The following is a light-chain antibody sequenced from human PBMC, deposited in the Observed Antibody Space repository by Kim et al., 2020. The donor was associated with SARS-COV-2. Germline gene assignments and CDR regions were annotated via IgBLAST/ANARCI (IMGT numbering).Light chain of an antibody. Sequence: SYELTQPPSVSVSPGQTASITCSGDELGNKYACWYHQKPGQSPVLVIYEDVKRPSGIPERFSASKSGNTATLIISGTQTMDEGDYYCQAWDRNTVLFGGGTQLTVL. CDR3: QAWDRNTVL. J-gene: IGLJ2*01. CDR2: EDV. V-gene: IGLV3-1*01. CDR1: ELGNKY.